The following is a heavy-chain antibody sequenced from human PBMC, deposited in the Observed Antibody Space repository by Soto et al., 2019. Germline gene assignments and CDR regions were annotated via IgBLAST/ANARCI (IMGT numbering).Heavy chain of an antibody. CDR2: IIPIFGTA. CDR3: ARFDYDSSGYHYYYYGMDV. D-gene: IGHD3-22*01. CDR1: AGTFSSYG. J-gene: IGHJ6*02. V-gene: IGHV1-69*06. Sequence: AVKVSCKASAGTFSSYGIRRVRQAPGQGLEWMGGIIPIFGTANYAQKFQGRVTITADKSTSTAYMELSSLRSEDTAVYYCARFDYDSSGYHYYYYGMDVWGQGTTVTVS.